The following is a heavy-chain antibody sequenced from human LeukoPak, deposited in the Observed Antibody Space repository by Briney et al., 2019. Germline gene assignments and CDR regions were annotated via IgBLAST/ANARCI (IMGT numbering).Heavy chain of an antibody. D-gene: IGHD2-2*01. CDR1: GYTFTAYY. Sequence: GASVKVSCKASGYTFTAYYMHWVQQAPGQGLEWMGWINPNSGGTNYAQKFQGRVTMTRDTSISTAYMGLSRLRSDDTAVYYCARDRVVVPAAFDYWGQGTLVTVSS. CDR2: INPNSGGT. V-gene: IGHV1-2*02. CDR3: ARDRVVVPAAFDY. J-gene: IGHJ4*02.